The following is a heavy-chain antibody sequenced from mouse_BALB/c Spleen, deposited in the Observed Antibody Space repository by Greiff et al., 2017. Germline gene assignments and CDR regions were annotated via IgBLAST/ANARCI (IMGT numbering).Heavy chain of an antibody. CDR2: ISNGGGST. J-gene: IGHJ2*01. V-gene: IGHV5-12-2*01. CDR3: ARLTTAHFDY. D-gene: IGHD1-2*01. CDR1: GFTFSSYT. Sequence: EVMLVESGGGLVQPGGSLKLSCAASGFTFSSYTMSWVRQTPEKRLEWVAYISNGGGSTYYPDTVKGRFTISRDNAKNTLYLQMSSLKSEDTAMYYCARLTTAHFDYWGQGTTLTVSS.